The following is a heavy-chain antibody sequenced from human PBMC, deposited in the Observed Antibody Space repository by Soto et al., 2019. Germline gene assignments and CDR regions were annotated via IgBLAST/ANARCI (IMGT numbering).Heavy chain of an antibody. Sequence: PGDSLQISSKSAGDSFTSYGISLVRPLPGKGLEWMGRIDPSDSYTNYSPSFQGHVTISADKSISTAYLQWSSLKASDTAMYYCASYSGSYFRYFEHWGQGTRVNVSA. V-gene: IGHV5-10-1*01. CDR2: IDPSDSYT. CDR3: ASYSGSYFRYFEH. J-gene: IGHJ1*01. D-gene: IGHD1-26*01. CDR1: GDSFTSYG.